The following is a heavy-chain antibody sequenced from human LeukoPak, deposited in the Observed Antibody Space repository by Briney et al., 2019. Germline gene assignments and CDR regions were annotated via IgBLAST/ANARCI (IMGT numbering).Heavy chain of an antibody. D-gene: IGHD5-18*01. CDR3: AGAWIPNY. CDR1: GFTFSNYY. Sequence: PGGSLRLSCAASGFTFSNYYVHWVRQAPGKGLVWISRINGDGSSTTYADSVKGRFTISRDNGKNTLYLQMNSLRAEDTAVYFCAGAWIPNYWGQGTLVTVSS. J-gene: IGHJ4*02. V-gene: IGHV3-74*01. CDR2: INGDGSST.